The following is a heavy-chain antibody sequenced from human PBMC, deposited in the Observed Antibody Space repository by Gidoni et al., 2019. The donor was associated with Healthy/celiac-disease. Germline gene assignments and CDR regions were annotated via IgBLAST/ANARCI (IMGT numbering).Heavy chain of an antibody. CDR3: AKGAVDTAMVFDY. Sequence: EVQLLESGGGLVQPGGSLRLSCAASGFTFSSYAMSWVRQAPGKGLVWVSPISGSGGSTSYADSVKGRFTISRDNSKNTLYLQMNSLRAEDTAVYYCAKGAVDTAMVFDYWGQGTLVTVSS. D-gene: IGHD5-18*01. CDR1: GFTFSSYA. V-gene: IGHV3-23*01. J-gene: IGHJ4*02. CDR2: ISGSGGST.